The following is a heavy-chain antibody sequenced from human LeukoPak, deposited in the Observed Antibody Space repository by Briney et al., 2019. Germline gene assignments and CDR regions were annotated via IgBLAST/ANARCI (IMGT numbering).Heavy chain of an antibody. CDR1: GFTFSSYW. J-gene: IGHJ3*02. V-gene: IGHV3-7*01. CDR3: ARDSYSGAFDI. CDR2: LQRDGSQQ. Sequence: GGCLRLSCAASGFTFSSYWMSCVRHAPGRGLEWVDSLQRDGSQQYYVDYVKGQFTSTRDNAKNSLYLQMNSLRAEDTAVYYCARDSYSGAFDIWGQGTMVSVSS. D-gene: IGHD2-21*01.